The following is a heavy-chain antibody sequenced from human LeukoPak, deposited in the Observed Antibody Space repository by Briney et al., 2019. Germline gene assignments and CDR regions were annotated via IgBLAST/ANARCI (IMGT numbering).Heavy chain of an antibody. D-gene: IGHD2-15*01. V-gene: IGHV3-23*01. Sequence: PGGSLRLSCAASGFTFSNYAMSWVRQAPGKGLEWVSAISGSGGSTYYADSVKGRFTISRDNSKNSLYLQMNSLRAEDTALYYCARVSSDCSGGGCYSERDYWGQGILVTVSS. CDR2: ISGSGGST. CDR3: ARVSSDCSGGGCYSERDY. J-gene: IGHJ4*02. CDR1: GFTFSNYA.